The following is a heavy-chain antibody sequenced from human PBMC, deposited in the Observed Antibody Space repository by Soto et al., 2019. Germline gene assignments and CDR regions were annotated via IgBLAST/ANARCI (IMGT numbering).Heavy chain of an antibody. CDR3: VRDMGYGPEGVCSD. J-gene: IGHJ1*01. CDR1: GFTFTNNW. CDR2: LSPDGSIT. V-gene: IGHV3-74*03. Sequence: EVQLVESGGGLIQPGGSLRLSCAASGFTFTNNWMNWVRQVPGKGLVWVSRLSPDGSITKYADSVAGRFTISRDNANSTVYMQMNSLGVEDSAVSYCVRDMGYGPEGVCSDCGQGTLVTVSS. D-gene: IGHD5-18*01.